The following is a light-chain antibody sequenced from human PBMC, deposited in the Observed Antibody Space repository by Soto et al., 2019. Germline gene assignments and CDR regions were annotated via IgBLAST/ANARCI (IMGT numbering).Light chain of an antibody. Sequence: EMALTPSLVTLSLAPGEGASLSGRDSQSVSITYLAWFQQKPGQAPRLLIYGASSRATGIPGRFSGSGSGTDFTLTITSLEPEDFAVYYCQQYACPPNTFGQGTRLEIK. V-gene: IGKV3-20*01. CDR2: GAS. J-gene: IGKJ2*01. CDR1: QSVSITY. CDR3: QQYACPPNT.